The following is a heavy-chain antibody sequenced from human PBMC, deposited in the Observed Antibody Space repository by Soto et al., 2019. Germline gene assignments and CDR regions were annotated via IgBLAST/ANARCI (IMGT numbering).Heavy chain of an antibody. CDR3: ARDTCYYYGMDV. J-gene: IGHJ6*02. CDR2: IYYSGST. CDR1: GGSISSYY. Sequence: SETLSLTCTVSGGSISSYYWSWIRQPPGKGLEWIGYIYYSGSTNYNPSLKSRVTISVDTSKNQFSLKLSSVTAADTAVYYCARDTCYYYGMDVWGQGTTVTVSS. V-gene: IGHV4-59*01. D-gene: IGHD3-16*01.